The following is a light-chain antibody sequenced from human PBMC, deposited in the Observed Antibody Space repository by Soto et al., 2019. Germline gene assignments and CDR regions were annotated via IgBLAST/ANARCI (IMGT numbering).Light chain of an antibody. V-gene: IGKV3-20*01. J-gene: IGKJ1*01. Sequence: PGERPTLSSRASQSVSSNYFAWYQQKPGQAPRLLIYGISSRATGIPDRFSGSGSGTDFSLTISRLEPEDSAVYYCEQYGSSPRTVGQGSKVDIK. CDR1: QSVSSNY. CDR2: GIS. CDR3: EQYGSSPRT.